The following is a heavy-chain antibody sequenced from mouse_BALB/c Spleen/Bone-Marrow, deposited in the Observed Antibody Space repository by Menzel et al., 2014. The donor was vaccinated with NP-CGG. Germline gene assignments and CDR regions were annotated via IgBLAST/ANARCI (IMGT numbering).Heavy chain of an antibody. Sequence: EVQGVESGGGLVQPGGSLKLSCAASGFTFSNYGMSWARQTPDKRLEMIATINVNGDTTYHPDSVKGRFTISRDNVKNTLYLQMSSLKSEDTAMYYCARGYDYSSWFAYWDQGTLVTVSA. CDR2: INVNGDTT. CDR1: GFTFSNYG. V-gene: IGHV5-6-3*01. CDR3: ARGYDYSSWFAY. D-gene: IGHD2-4*01. J-gene: IGHJ3*01.